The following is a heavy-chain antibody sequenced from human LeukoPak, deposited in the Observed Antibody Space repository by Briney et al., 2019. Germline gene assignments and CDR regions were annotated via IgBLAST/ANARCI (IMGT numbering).Heavy chain of an antibody. CDR2: ISNSGTAI. J-gene: IGHJ4*02. Sequence: GGSLRLSCAASGFTFSSYEMNWVRQAPGKGLEWISFISNSGTAIYFADSVRGRFTISRDNAKNSLFLQMNSLRAEDTAVYYCARAPGGSSYGLVDFWGQGTLVTVSS. D-gene: IGHD5-18*01. CDR1: GFTFSSYE. CDR3: ARAPGGSSYGLVDF. V-gene: IGHV3-48*03.